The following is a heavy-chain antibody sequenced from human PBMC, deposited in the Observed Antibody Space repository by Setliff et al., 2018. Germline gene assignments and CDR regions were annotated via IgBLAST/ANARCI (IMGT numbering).Heavy chain of an antibody. CDR2: IYYSGST. Sequence: SETLSLTCTVSGGSISSSSYYWGWIRQPPGKGLGWIGSIYYSGSTYYNPSLKSRVTISVDTSKNQFSLKLSSVTAADTAVYYCARFSGSGWSYFDYWGPGTLVTSPQ. CDR3: ARFSGSGWSYFDY. J-gene: IGHJ4*02. V-gene: IGHV4-39*01. D-gene: IGHD6-19*01. CDR1: GGSISSSSYY.